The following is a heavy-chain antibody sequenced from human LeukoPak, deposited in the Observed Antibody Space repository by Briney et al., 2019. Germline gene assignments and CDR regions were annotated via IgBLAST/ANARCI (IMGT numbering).Heavy chain of an antibody. V-gene: IGHV3-74*01. CDR2: IDEDGKTI. D-gene: IGHD3-3*01. J-gene: IGHJ5*02. Sequence: GGSMRLSCAASGFTFNSYWMHWVRQAPGKGLVWVSRIDEDGKTIDYADSVKGRFTISRDNAKDTLYLQMSSLRDEDTAVYYCVSDLCGGDDQWGRGTLVTVSS. CDR1: GFTFNSYW. CDR3: VSDLCGGDDQ.